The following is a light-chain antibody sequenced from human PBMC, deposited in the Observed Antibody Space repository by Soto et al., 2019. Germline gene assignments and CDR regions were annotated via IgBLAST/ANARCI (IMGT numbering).Light chain of an antibody. CDR1: SSNIGDNT. V-gene: IGLV1-44*01. J-gene: IGLJ1*01. Sequence: QSVLTQPPSASGSPGQRGTISCSGSSSNIGDNTISWYQQPPGTAPKLLISRDDQRPSGVPDRFSGSKSGTSGSLAISGLQAEDEADYYCCSYGGSFYVVGTGTKVTVL. CDR2: RDD. CDR3: CSYGGSFYV.